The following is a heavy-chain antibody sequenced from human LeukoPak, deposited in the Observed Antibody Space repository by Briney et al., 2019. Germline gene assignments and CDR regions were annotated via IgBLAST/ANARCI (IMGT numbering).Heavy chain of an antibody. CDR1: GFTFSTYA. CDR2: ISGSTGRT. J-gene: IGHJ4*02. Sequence: TGGSLRLSCAASGFTFSTYAMSWVRQAPGKGLEWVSAISGSTGRTYYADSVKGRFTISRDNSKNTLYLQMNNLRAEDTAVYYCAPRVVGSAPFDYRGKGTLVTVSS. CDR3: APRVVGSAPFDY. D-gene: IGHD2-15*01. V-gene: IGHV3-23*01.